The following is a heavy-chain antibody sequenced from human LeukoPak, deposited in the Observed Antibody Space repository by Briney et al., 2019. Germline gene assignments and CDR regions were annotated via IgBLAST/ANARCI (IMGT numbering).Heavy chain of an antibody. CDR1: GGSISSGSYY. V-gene: IGHV4-61*02. J-gene: IGHJ4*02. Sequence: ASRTLSLTCSVSGGSISSGSYYWSWIRQPAGKGLEWIGRIYTSGSTNYNPSLKSRVTISVDTSKNQFSLKLSSVTAADTAVYYCARVGVDDSSGYLDYWGQGTLVTVSS. D-gene: IGHD3-22*01. CDR2: IYTSGST. CDR3: ARVGVDDSSGYLDY.